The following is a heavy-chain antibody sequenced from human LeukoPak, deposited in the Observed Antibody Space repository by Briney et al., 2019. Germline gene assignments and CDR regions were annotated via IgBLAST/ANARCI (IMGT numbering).Heavy chain of an antibody. Sequence: GGSLRLSCAASGFTFSSYWMNWARQAPGKGLEWVASINHNGNVNYYVDSVKGRFTISRDNAKNSLYLQMNSLRAEDTAVYYCAREVLYYSNSGSSPYFDCWGQGTLVTVPS. CDR1: GFTFSSYW. CDR3: AREVLYYSNSGSSPYFDC. D-gene: IGHD3-10*01. CDR2: INHNGNVN. J-gene: IGHJ4*02. V-gene: IGHV3-7*01.